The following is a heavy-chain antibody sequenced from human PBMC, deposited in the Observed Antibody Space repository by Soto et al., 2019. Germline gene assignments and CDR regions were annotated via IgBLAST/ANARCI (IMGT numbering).Heavy chain of an antibody. J-gene: IGHJ4*02. CDR1: GYSFTSYL. Sequence: ASVKVSCKPSGYSFTSYLLYWVRQAPGQRLEWMGWINTGNGNTKYSQKFQGRVTITRDTSASTAYMELSSLTSEDTAVYYCASGNCGYICYHDYWGQGTLVTVSS. D-gene: IGHD5-12*01. V-gene: IGHV1-3*04. CDR2: INTGNGNT. CDR3: ASGNCGYICYHDY.